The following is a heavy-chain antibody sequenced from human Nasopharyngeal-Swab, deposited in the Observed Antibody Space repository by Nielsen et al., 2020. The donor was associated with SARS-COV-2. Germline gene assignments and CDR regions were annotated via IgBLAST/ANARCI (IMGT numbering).Heavy chain of an antibody. CDR1: GFTFSSYA. V-gene: IGHV3-64D*06. Sequence: GGSLRLSRSGSGFTFSSYAMNWVRQAPGKGLEHVSSISSNAVITNYADSVKGRFTISRDSSNNTLFLQMSSLRPEDTAVYYCVRGPRGGTTMVLNYWGQGTLVTVSS. D-gene: IGHD3-10*01. CDR3: VRGPRGGTTMVLNY. CDR2: ISSNAVIT. J-gene: IGHJ4*02.